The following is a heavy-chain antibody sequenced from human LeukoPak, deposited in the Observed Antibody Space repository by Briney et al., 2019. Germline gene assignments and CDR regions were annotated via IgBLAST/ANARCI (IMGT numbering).Heavy chain of an antibody. Sequence: GGSLRLSCAASGFTCSSYSMNWVRQAPGNGLEWVSSINSSSSNIYYADSGRGRFTISRDNAKNSLYLQMNSLRAEDTAVYYCARESTTPNTYYYDSSGYSLYYFDYWGQGTLVTVSS. CDR1: GFTCSSYS. J-gene: IGHJ4*02. D-gene: IGHD3-22*01. CDR3: ARESTTPNTYYYDSSGYSLYYFDY. V-gene: IGHV3-21*01. CDR2: INSSSSNI.